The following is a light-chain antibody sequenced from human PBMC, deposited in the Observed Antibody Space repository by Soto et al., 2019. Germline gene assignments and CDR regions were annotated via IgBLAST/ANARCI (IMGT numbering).Light chain of an antibody. CDR3: QQYSNSPPWT. CDR1: QRVSSNH. V-gene: IGKV3-20*01. CDR2: GTT. J-gene: IGKJ1*01. Sequence: EIVLTQSPGTLSLSPGERATLFCRASQRVSSNHLGWYQQKPGQTPRLLIYGTTNRATGIPERFSGSGSGTDFTLTISRLEPEDFAVYYCQQYSNSPPWTFGQGTKVEI.